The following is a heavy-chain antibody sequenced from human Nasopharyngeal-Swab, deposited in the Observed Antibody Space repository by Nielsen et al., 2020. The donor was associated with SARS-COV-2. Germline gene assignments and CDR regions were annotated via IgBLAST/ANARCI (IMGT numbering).Heavy chain of an antibody. Sequence: SETLSLTCAVSGGSISSSNWWSWVRQPPGKGLEWIGEIYHSGSTNYNPSLKSRVTISVDKSKNQFSLKLSSVTAAGTAVYYCARDPEADSSGLYWGQGTLVTVSS. CDR2: IYHSGST. V-gene: IGHV4-4*02. CDR1: GGSISSSNW. J-gene: IGHJ4*02. CDR3: ARDPEADSSGLY. D-gene: IGHD6-19*01.